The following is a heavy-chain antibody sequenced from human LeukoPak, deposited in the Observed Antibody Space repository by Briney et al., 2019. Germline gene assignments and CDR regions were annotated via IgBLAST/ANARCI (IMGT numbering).Heavy chain of an antibody. D-gene: IGHD1-26*01. J-gene: IGHJ3*02. CDR1: GFTFSAYG. CDR3: ARGGWERKNDAFDI. Sequence: GGSLRLSCAASGFTFSAYGMHWVRQAPGKGLEWVAFIRYDGSNTYYADSVKGRFTISRDNSKNTLFLQMNSLRSEDTAVYYCARGGWERKNDAFDIWGQGTMVTVSS. CDR2: IRYDGSNT. V-gene: IGHV3-30*02.